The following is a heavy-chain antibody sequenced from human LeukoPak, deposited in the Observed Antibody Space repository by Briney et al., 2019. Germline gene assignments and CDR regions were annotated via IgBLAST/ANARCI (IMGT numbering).Heavy chain of an antibody. CDR3: TSGGTLIYGDYASNNPFDY. D-gene: IGHD4-17*01. J-gene: IGHJ4*02. CDR1: GFTFTSYW. V-gene: IGHV3-74*01. Sequence: GGSLRLSCAASGFTFTSYWMHWVRHTPGKGLVWVSRINSDGSSTSYADSVKGRFTISRDNAKNTLYLQMNSLKTEDTAVYYCTSGGTLIYGDYASNNPFDYWGQGTLVTVSS. CDR2: INSDGSST.